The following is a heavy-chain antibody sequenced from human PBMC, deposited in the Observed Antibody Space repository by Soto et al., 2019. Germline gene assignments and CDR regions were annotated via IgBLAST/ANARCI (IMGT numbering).Heavy chain of an antibody. CDR2: VSYDGSNK. CDR1: GFTFSSYA. Sequence: PGGSLRLSCAASGFTFSSYAMNWVRQAPGKGLEWVALVSYDGSNKYYADSVKGRFTISRDNSKNTMYLQMNSLSAEDTAVYHCARDQVKGTMTILWGQGTLVTVSS. D-gene: IGHD4-17*01. V-gene: IGHV3-30*03. J-gene: IGHJ4*02. CDR3: ARDQVKGTMTIL.